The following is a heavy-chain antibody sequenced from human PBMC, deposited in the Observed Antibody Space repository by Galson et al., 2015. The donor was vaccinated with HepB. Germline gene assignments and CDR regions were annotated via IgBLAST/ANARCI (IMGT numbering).Heavy chain of an antibody. Sequence: SLRLSCAASGFTFSSYAMHWVRQAPGKGLEWVAVISYDGSNKYYADSVKGRFTISRDNSKNTLYLQMNSLRAEDTAVYYCAIDLRGNSPGYWGQGTLVTVSS. CDR3: AIDLRGNSPGY. J-gene: IGHJ4*02. CDR2: ISYDGSNK. CDR1: GFTFSSYA. D-gene: IGHD4-23*01. V-gene: IGHV3-30-3*01.